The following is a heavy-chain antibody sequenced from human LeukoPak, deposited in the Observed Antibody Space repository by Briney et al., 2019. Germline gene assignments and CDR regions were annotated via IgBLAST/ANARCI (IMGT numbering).Heavy chain of an antibody. J-gene: IGHJ4*02. Sequence: GGSLRLSCAASGFTFSTYAMNWVRQAPGKGLEWVSVISVRGDGTFYAGSVKGRFSISRDTSKSTLSLQMNSLRAEDTAVYYCAKARGFAVVTAIDSWGQGTLVTVSS. CDR3: AKARGFAVVTAIDS. CDR2: ISVRGDGT. CDR1: GFTFSTYA. V-gene: IGHV3-23*01. D-gene: IGHD2-21*02.